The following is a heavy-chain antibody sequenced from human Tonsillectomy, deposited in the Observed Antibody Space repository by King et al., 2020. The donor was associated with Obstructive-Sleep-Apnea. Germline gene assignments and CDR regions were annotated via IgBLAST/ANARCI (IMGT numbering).Heavy chain of an antibody. V-gene: IGHV3-7*01. CDR1: GFTFTNYY. Sequence: DVQLVEAGGGLVQPGGSLRLSCAASGFTFTNYYMTWVRQAPGKGPEWVANIKQDGSKQNYVDSVKGRFTISRDNAKNSLYLQMNSLRAEDTAVYYCVRDWGVDGHNFAGPDWGQGTLVTVSS. CDR2: IKQDGSKQ. D-gene: IGHD5-24*01. CDR3: VRDWGVDGHNFAGPD. J-gene: IGHJ4*02.